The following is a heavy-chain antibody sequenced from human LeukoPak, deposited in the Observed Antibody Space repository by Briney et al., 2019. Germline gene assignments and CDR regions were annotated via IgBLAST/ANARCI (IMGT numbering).Heavy chain of an antibody. Sequence: GGSLRLSCAASGFTFSSYAMSWVRQAPGKGLEWVSAISGSGGSTYYADSVKGRFTISRDNSKNTLYLQMNSLRAEDTAVYYCATSGELWFGELSIGPGIFDYWGQGTLVTVSS. CDR3: ATSGELWFGELSIGPGIFDY. CDR1: GFTFSSYA. CDR2: ISGSGGST. D-gene: IGHD3-10*01. J-gene: IGHJ4*02. V-gene: IGHV3-23*01.